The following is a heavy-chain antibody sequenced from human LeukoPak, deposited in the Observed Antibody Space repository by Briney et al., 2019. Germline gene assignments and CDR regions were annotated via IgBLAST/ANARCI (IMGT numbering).Heavy chain of an antibody. CDR2: INSDGTKT. J-gene: IGHJ6*03. D-gene: IGHD2-8*01. V-gene: IGHV3-74*01. Sequence: GGSLRLSCAASGFTFRSYEMHWVRLAPGKGLTWVSRINSDGTKTDYADSVKGRFTISRDNSKNTLFLQMDSLRAEDTAVYYCAPLPSMSIYYNMDVWGKGTTVTVSS. CDR3: APLPSMSIYYNMDV. CDR1: GFTFRSYE.